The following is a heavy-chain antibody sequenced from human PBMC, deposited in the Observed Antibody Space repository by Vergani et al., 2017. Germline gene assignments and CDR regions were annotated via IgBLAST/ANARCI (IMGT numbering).Heavy chain of an antibody. CDR3: AKDSGRGDSGNYYYGMDV. CDR1: GFTFDDYA. CDR2: ISWNSGSI. V-gene: IGHV3-9*01. D-gene: IGHD1-26*01. Sequence: VQLVESGGGVVQPGRSLRLSCAASGFTFDDYAMHWVRQAPGKGLEWVSGISWNSGSIGYADSVKGRFTISRDNAKNSLYLQMNSLRAEDTALYYCAKDSGRGDSGNYYYGMDVWGQGTTVTVSS. J-gene: IGHJ6*02.